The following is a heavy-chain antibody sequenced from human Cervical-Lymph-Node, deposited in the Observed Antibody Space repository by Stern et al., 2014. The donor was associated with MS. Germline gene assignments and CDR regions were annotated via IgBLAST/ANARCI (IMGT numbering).Heavy chain of an antibody. CDR3: ARQATVTYFDL. CDR1: GYSFTSYW. D-gene: IGHD4-11*01. CDR2: IYPGDSDT. V-gene: IGHV5-51*01. Sequence: EVQLVESGAEVKKPGESLKISCKGSGYSFTSYWIGWVRQMPGKGLEWMGVIYPGDSDTRYTPCFQGQVTISADKSSSTAYLQWSSLKASDTAMYYCARQATVTYFDLWGRGTLVTVSS. J-gene: IGHJ2*01.